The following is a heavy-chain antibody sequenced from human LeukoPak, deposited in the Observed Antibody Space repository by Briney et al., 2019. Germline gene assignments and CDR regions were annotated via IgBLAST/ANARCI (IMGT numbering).Heavy chain of an antibody. Sequence: PSETLSLTCTVSGGSISSSSYYWGWIRQPPGKGLEWIRSIYYSGSTYYNPSLKSRVTISVDTSKNQFSLKLSSVTAADTAVYYCARLVLMVYATIDYWGQGTLVTVSS. CDR1: GGSISSSSYY. D-gene: IGHD2-8*01. J-gene: IGHJ4*02. CDR2: IYYSGST. V-gene: IGHV4-39*01. CDR3: ARLVLMVYATIDY.